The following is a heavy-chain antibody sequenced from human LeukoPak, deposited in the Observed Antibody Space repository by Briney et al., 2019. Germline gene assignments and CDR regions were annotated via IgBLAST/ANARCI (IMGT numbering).Heavy chain of an antibody. J-gene: IGHJ5*02. CDR2: ISGDGGST. CDR3: VRESARSGWFDH. D-gene: IGHD1-26*01. Sequence: PTGGSLRLSCAAPGLITDDYAIHWVRQAPGKGLEWVSLISGDGGSTFYADSVRSRFTISRDNSKNSLSLQMSSLRSEDTALYFCVRESARSGWFDHWGQGTLVTVSS. CDR1: GLITDDYA. V-gene: IGHV3-43*02.